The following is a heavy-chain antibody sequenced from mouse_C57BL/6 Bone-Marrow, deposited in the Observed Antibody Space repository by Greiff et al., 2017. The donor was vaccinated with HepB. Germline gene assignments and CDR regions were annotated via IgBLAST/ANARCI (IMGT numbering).Heavy chain of an antibody. Sequence: EVQLQQSGPELVKPGASVKIPCKASGYTFTDYNMDWVKQSHGKSLEWIGDINPNNGGTIYNQKFKGKATLTVDKSSSTAYMELRSLTSEDTAVYDCARGDSSGPYWWFDVWGTGTTVTVSS. V-gene: IGHV1-18*01. D-gene: IGHD3-2*02. CDR2: INPNNGGT. CDR3: ARGDSSGPYWWFDV. CDR1: GYTFTDYN. J-gene: IGHJ1*03.